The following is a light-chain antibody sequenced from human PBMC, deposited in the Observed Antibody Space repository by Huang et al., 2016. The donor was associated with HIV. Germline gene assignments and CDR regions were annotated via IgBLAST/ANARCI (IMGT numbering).Light chain of an antibody. J-gene: IGKJ2*01. CDR2: RTS. CDR3: QQSSNWPPIYT. Sequence: EVVMTQSPDTLSVSPRERATVSCKTSQSINNNLALYQQKPGQAPRILIYRTSTRATGVPARFSGGGSGTEFTLTISSLQSEDFGIYYCQQSSNWPPIYTFGQGTKLEI. CDR1: QSINNN. V-gene: IGKV3-15*01.